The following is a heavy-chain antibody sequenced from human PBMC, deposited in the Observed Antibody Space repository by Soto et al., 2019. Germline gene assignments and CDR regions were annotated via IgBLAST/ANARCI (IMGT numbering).Heavy chain of an antibody. CDR1: GLTFHRYW. V-gene: IGHV3-74*01. CDR3: ARELCSGRNCCTYYGDP. D-gene: IGHD2-15*01. J-gene: IGHJ5*02. Sequence: DVQLVETGGGIVPPGGSLRRFCAASGLTFHRYWMHWVRHAPGKGLVWVSHINTDRTNSNYADSVKGRFTISRDNAKSNPFLQINRQSDEYPAVYYCARELCSGRNCCTYYGDPRGQ. CDR2: INTDRTNS.